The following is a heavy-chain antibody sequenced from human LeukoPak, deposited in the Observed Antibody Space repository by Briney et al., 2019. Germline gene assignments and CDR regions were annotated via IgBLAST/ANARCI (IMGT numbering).Heavy chain of an antibody. CDR1: GYTFTSYA. CDR3: ARARATSSGSPRYYFDY. J-gene: IGHJ4*02. D-gene: IGHD3-10*01. CDR2: INAGNGNT. V-gene: IGHV1-3*01. Sequence: GASVKVSCKASGYTFTSYAMHWVRQAPGQRLEWMGWINAGNGNTKYSQKFQGRVTITRDTSASTAYMELSSLRSEDTAVYYCARARATSSGSPRYYFDYWGQGTLVTVSS.